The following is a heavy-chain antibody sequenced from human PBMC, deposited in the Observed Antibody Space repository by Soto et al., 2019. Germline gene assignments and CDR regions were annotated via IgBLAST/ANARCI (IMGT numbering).Heavy chain of an antibody. CDR3: ARSQTAYSQSYFDY. Sequence: SETLSLTCTVSGGSLNSGVYYWNWLRQHPGKGLEWIGYISYNGITSYNPSLKSRLTISIDTSKNQFSLKLSSVTAADTAVYYCARSQTAYSQSYFDYWGQGTLVTVS. V-gene: IGHV4-31*03. CDR1: GGSLNSGVYY. CDR2: ISYNGIT. J-gene: IGHJ4*02. D-gene: IGHD2-21*02.